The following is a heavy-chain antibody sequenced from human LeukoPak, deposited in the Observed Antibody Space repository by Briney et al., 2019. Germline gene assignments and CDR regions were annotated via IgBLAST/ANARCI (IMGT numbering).Heavy chain of an antibody. CDR1: SGSISGYY. V-gene: IGHV4-4*07. J-gene: IGHJ5*02. CDR3: TRDVFFRAHNWFDP. CDR2: IYNTGSA. Sequence: SETLSLTCTVSSGSISGYYWSWIRQPAGKGLEWIGRIYNTGSANYNPSLKSRVSMSLDTSKNQFSLNLTSVTAADTAVYYCTRDVFFRAHNWFDPWGQGTLVTVSS. D-gene: IGHD2/OR15-2a*01.